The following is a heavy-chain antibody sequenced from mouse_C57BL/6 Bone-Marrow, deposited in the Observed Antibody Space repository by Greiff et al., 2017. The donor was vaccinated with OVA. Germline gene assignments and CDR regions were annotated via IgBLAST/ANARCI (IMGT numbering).Heavy chain of an antibody. V-gene: IGHV1-64*01. CDR2: IHPNSGST. Sequence: VQLQQPGAELVKPGASVKLSCKASGYTFTSYWMHWVKQRPGQGLEWIGMIHPNSGSTNYNEKFKSKATLTVDKSSSTAYMQLSSLTSENSAVYYCARGVGYGSSYNYAMDYWGQGTSGTVSS. D-gene: IGHD1-1*01. CDR3: ARGVGYGSSYNYAMDY. J-gene: IGHJ4*01. CDR1: GYTFTSYW.